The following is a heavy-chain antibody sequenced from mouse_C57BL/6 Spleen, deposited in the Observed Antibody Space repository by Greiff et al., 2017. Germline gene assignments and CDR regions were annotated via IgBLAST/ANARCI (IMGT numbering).Heavy chain of an antibody. Sequence: VKVVESGPGLVQPSQSLSITCTVSGFSLTSYGVHWVRQSPGKGLEWLGVICRGGSTDYNAAFMSRLSITKDNSKSQVFFKMNSLQADDTAIYSCAKKGDYDGYAMDYWGQGTSVTVSS. CDR3: AKKGDYDGYAMDY. J-gene: IGHJ4*01. D-gene: IGHD2-4*01. CDR1: GFSLTSYG. CDR2: ICRGGST. V-gene: IGHV2-5*01.